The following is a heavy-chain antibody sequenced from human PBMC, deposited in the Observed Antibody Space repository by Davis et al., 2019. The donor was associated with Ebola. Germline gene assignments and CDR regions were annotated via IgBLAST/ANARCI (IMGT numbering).Heavy chain of an antibody. D-gene: IGHD1-1*01. CDR2: IYYSGST. Sequence: MPSETLSLTCTVSGGSISSYYWSWIRQPPGKGLEWIGYIYYSGSTNYNPSLKSRVTISVDTSKNQFSLKLSSVTAADTAVYYCARGERGAFDIWGQGTMVTVSS. J-gene: IGHJ3*02. CDR3: ARGERGAFDI. CDR1: GGSISSYY. V-gene: IGHV4-59*01.